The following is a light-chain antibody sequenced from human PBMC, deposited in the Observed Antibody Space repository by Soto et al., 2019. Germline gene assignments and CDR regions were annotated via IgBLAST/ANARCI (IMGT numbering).Light chain of an antibody. CDR1: SSDVGGYNY. Sequence: HSARTQPPSASGSPGQSVTISCTGTSSDVGGYNYVSWYQQHPGKAPKLMIYEVSKRPSGVPDRFSGSKSGNTASLTVSGLQAEDEADYYCSSYAGSNNFFYVFGTGTKSPS. CDR2: EVS. V-gene: IGLV2-8*01. CDR3: SSYAGSNNFFYV. J-gene: IGLJ1*01.